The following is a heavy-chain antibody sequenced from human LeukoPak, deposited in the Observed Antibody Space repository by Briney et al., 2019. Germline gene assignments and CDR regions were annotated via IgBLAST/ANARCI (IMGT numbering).Heavy chain of an antibody. CDR2: ISSSSSYI. Sequence: GGSLRPSCAASGFTFSSYSMNWVRQAPGKGLEWVSSISSSSSYIYYADSVKGRFTISRDNAKNSLYLQMNSLRAEDTAVYYCARDRLPRGYSGYDTDYWGQGTLVTVSS. CDR1: GFTFSSYS. D-gene: IGHD5-12*01. J-gene: IGHJ4*02. CDR3: ARDRLPRGYSGYDTDY. V-gene: IGHV3-21*01.